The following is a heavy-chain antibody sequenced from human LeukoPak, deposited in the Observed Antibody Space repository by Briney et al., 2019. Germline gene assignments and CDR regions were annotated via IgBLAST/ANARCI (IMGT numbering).Heavy chain of an antibody. CDR3: ARHYASGTYPLDV. CDR1: GGSFSGYY. CDR2: INHSGST. D-gene: IGHD3-10*01. J-gene: IGHJ6*04. V-gene: IGHV4-34*01. Sequence: SETLSLTCAVYGGSFSGYYWSWIRQPPGKGLEWIGEINHSGSTNYNPSLKSRVTISVDTSKNQFSLKLSSLTAADTAVYFCARHYASGTYPLDVWGKGTTVTVSS.